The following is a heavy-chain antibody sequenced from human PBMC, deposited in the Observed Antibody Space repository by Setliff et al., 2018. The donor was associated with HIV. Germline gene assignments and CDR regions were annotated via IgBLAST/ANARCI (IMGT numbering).Heavy chain of an antibody. D-gene: IGHD3-22*01. J-gene: IGHJ4*02. CDR1: GGSINTYY. Sequence: SETLSLTCTVSGGSINTYYWSWIRQPAGKGLEWIGRFYASGSTNYNPSLKSRVTMSVDTSKNQFSLKLSSVTAADTAVYYCARDRLTYYFDYWGQGILVTVSS. V-gene: IGHV4-4*07. CDR2: FYASGST. CDR3: ARDRLTYYFDY.